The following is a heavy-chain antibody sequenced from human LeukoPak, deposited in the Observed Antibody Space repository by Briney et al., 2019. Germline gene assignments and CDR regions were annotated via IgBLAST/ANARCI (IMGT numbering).Heavy chain of an antibody. CDR2: ISAYNGNT. V-gene: IGHV1-18*01. Sequence: ASVKVSCKASGYTFATYGISWVRQAPGQGLEWMGWISAYNGNTNYAQKFQGRVTMTIDTSTSTAYMELRSLRSDDTAVYYCARGVNSQGTAMVLFDSWGQGSLVTVSA. J-gene: IGHJ4*02. CDR3: ARGVNSQGTAMVLFDS. CDR1: GYTFATYG. D-gene: IGHD5-18*01.